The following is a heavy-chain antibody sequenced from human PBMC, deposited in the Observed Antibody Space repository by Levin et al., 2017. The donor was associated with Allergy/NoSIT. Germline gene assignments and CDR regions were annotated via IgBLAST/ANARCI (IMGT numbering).Heavy chain of an antibody. CDR1: GFTFSSYS. CDR2: ISYDGSNK. D-gene: IGHD3-10*01. CDR3: AKVRGGEGSFDP. V-gene: IGHV3-30*18. Sequence: LSLTCAVSGFTFSSYSMHWVRQAPGKGLEWVAVISYDGSNKYYADSVKGRFAISRDNSKNALYLQMNSLKPEDTAVYYCAKVRGGEGSFDPWGQGTLVTVSS. J-gene: IGHJ5*02.